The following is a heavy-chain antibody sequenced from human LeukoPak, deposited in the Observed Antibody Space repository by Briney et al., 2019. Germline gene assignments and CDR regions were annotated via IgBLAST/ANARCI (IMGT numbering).Heavy chain of an antibody. V-gene: IGHV1-2*02. D-gene: IGHD3-22*01. Sequence: GASVKVSCKASGYTFTGYYMHWVRQAPGQGLEWVGWINPNSGGTNYAQKFQGRVTMTRDTSISTAYMELSRLRSDDTAVYYCARDTPTYYYDSSGYYYSDYWGQGTLVTVSS. CDR3: ARDTPTYYYDSSGYYYSDY. CDR2: INPNSGGT. J-gene: IGHJ4*02. CDR1: GYTFTGYY.